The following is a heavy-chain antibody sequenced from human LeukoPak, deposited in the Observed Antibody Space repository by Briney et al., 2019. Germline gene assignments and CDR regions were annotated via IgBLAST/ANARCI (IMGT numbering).Heavy chain of an antibody. V-gene: IGHV3-23*01. CDR2: ISGSGDNT. J-gene: IGHJ6*03. Sequence: GGSLRLSCAASGFTFSSHGMSWVRQAPGKGLEWVSTISGSGDNTYYADSVKGRFSISRDGSKNILYLQMNSLRAEDTAVYYCAKDRCSNGIGCYYYYMDVWGKGTTVTISS. CDR1: GFTFSSHG. D-gene: IGHD2-8*01. CDR3: AKDRCSNGIGCYYYYMDV.